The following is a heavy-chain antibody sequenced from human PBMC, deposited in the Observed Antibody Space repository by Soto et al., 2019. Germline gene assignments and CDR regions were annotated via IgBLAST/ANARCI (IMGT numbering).Heavy chain of an antibody. Sequence: SETMSHTYAVYGGSISGYYLSWIRQKQGKGLEWIGEINHSGSTNYNPSLKSRVTISVDTSKNQFSLKLSSVTAADTAVYYCARGPFGCSSTSCHRGRAIYGLDVRGQGTTVTVSS. CDR2: INHSGST. V-gene: IGHV4-34*01. D-gene: IGHD2-2*01. CDR1: GGSISGYY. J-gene: IGHJ6*02. CDR3: ARGPFGCSSTSCHRGRAIYGLDV.